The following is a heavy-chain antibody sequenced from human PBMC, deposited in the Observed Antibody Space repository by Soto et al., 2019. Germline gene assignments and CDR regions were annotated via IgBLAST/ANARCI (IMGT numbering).Heavy chain of an antibody. CDR1: GFTFTSYA. Sequence: ASVKVSCKASGFTFTSYAMHWVRQAPGQRLEWMGWINAGNGNTKYSQRFQGRVTITRDTSASTAYMELSSLRSEDTAVYYCARGSYYYESSGHYPDYWGQGTLVTVSS. J-gene: IGHJ4*02. CDR2: INAGNGNT. V-gene: IGHV1-3*01. CDR3: ARGSYYYESSGHYPDY. D-gene: IGHD3-22*01.